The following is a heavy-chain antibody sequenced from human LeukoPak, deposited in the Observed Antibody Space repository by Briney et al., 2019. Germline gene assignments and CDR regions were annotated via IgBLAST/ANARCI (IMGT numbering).Heavy chain of an antibody. V-gene: IGHV3-9*01. Sequence: GGSLRLSCAASGFTFDDYAMHWVRQAPGKGLEWVSGISWNSGSIGYADSVKGRFTISRDNAKNSLYLQINSLRAEDTALYYCAKGRDKYQLLSKNWFDPWGQGTLVTVSS. D-gene: IGHD2-2*01. CDR1: GFTFDDYA. CDR2: ISWNSGSI. J-gene: IGHJ5*02. CDR3: AKGRDKYQLLSKNWFDP.